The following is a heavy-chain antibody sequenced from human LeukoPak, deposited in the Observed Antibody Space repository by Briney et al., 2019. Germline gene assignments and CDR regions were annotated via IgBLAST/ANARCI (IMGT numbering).Heavy chain of an antibody. CDR2: MNPNSGNT. CDR1: GYTFTSYD. V-gene: IGHV1-8*01. J-gene: IGHJ3*02. Sequence: ASVKVSCKASGYTFTSYDINWVRQGTGQGLEWMGWMNPNSGNTGYAQKFQGRVTMTRNTSISTAYMELSSLRSEDTAVYYCATYTAIVAGDAFDIWGQGTMVTVSS. D-gene: IGHD5-18*01. CDR3: ATYTAIVAGDAFDI.